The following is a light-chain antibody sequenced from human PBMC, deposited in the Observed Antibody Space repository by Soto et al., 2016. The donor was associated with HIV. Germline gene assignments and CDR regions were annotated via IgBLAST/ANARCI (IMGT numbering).Light chain of an antibody. CDR3: QVWDEGSDAVV. CDR2: DDT. J-gene: IGLJ2*01. Sequence: SYVLTQPPSVSVAPGKTATITCGGDNIGRKSVNWYQQKPGQAPVLVVYDDTDRPSGIPGRFSGSNSGNAATLTITKVEFGDEADYYCQVWDEGSDAVVFAGGTKVTV. CDR1: NIGRKS. V-gene: IGLV3-21*03.